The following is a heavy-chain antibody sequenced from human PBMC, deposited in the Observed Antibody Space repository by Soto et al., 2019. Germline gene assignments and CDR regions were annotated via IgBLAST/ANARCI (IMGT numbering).Heavy chain of an antibody. V-gene: IGHV4-30-2*01. D-gene: IGHD3-22*01. J-gene: IGHJ4*02. CDR3: ARGTYYYDSSGPFFDY. CDR2: IYHSGST. CDR1: GGSISSGGYS. Sequence: SETLSLTCAVSGGSISSGGYSWSWIRQPPGKGLEWIGYIYHSGSTCYNPSLKSRVTISVDRSKNQFSLKLSSVTAADTAVYYCARGTYYYDSSGPFFDYWGQGTLVTVSS.